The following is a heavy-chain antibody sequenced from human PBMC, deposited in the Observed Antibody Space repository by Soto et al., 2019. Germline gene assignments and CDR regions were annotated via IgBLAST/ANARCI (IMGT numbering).Heavy chain of an antibody. Sequence: QVQLVESGGDVVQPGRSLTLSCLASGFSFSSHGMHWIRQAPGKGLEWLAVISYDGGNKNYADSVRDRFTISRDNSKNRVFLQINSLRPEDTAVYFCARDLPGGDYWAGFQYWGQGTLVIVSS. J-gene: IGHJ4*02. CDR3: ARDLPGGDYWAGFQY. V-gene: IGHV3-30*03. D-gene: IGHD4-17*01. CDR1: GFSFSSHG. CDR2: ISYDGGNK.